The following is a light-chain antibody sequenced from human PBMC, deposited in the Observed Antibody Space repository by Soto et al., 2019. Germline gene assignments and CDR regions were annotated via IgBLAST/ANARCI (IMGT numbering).Light chain of an antibody. CDR3: QQVKTYPRT. Sequence: DIQMTQSPSTLPASVVDRVTITCRASENISRSLSWYQQKPGKPPKLLIYEESTLHSGVPSRFRGRKSGTQFTLTIDSLQPEDFATYYCQQVKTYPRTFGGGTKVDIK. J-gene: IGKJ4*01. CDR1: ENISRS. CDR2: EES. V-gene: IGKV1-5*01.